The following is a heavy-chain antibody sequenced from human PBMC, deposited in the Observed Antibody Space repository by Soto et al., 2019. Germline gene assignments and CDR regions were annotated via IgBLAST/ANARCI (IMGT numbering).Heavy chain of an antibody. D-gene: IGHD2-15*01. CDR1: GGSFSGYY. CDR3: AAIVVVVAATDKIDY. V-gene: IGHV4-34*01. J-gene: IGHJ4*02. CDR2: INHSGST. Sequence: SETLSLTCAVYGGSFSGYYWSWIRQPPGKGLEWIGDINHSGSTNYNPSLKSRGTISVDTSKNQFSLKLISVTAADTAVYYCAAIVVVVAATDKIDYWAQGALVTVSS.